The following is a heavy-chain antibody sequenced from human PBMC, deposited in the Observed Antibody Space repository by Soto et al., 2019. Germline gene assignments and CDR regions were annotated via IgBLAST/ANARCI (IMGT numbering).Heavy chain of an antibody. D-gene: IGHD2-2*01. J-gene: IGHJ6*02. V-gene: IGHV1-46*01. CDR3: AREWGGNLVGGPLYYYYGMDV. CDR1: GYTFTSYA. CDR2: INPSGGST. Sequence: GASVKVSCKASGYTFTSYAMHWVRQAPGQGLEWMGIINPSGGSTSYAQKFQGRVTMTRDTSTSTVYMELSSLRSEDTAVYYCAREWGGNLVGGPLYYYYGMDVWGQGTTVTVSS.